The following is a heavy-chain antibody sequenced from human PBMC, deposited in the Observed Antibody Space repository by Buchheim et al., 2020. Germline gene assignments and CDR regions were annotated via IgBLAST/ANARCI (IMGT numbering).Heavy chain of an antibody. CDR3: ARENTDFWRRYFDY. CDR2: IKQDGSEK. CDR1: GFTFSSYW. Sequence: EVQLVESGGGLVQPGGSLRLSCVASGFTFSSYWMSWVRQAPGKGLEWVANIKQDGSEKYYVDSVKGRFTISRDNAKNSLYLQINSLRAEDTAVYYCARENTDFWRRYFDYWGQGTL. J-gene: IGHJ4*02. D-gene: IGHD3-3*01. V-gene: IGHV3-7*01.